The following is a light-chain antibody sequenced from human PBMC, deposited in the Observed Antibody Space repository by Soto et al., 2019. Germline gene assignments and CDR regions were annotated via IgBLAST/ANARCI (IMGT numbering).Light chain of an antibody. V-gene: IGKV3-20*01. Sequence: EIVLTQSPGTLSLSPGERATLSCRASQSVSSSYLAWYQQKPGQAPRLLIYGASSRATGIPARFSGSGSGTDFTLIISRLEPEDFAVYYCQQYGSSPRTCGQGTKVEIK. CDR1: QSVSSSY. CDR2: GAS. J-gene: IGKJ1*01. CDR3: QQYGSSPRT.